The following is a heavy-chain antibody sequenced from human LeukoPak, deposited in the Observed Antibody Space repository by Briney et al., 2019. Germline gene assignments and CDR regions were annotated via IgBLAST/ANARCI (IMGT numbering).Heavy chain of an antibody. D-gene: IGHD5-18*01. CDR2: IYSGGST. CDR3: ARKGNSYGYSYFDY. Sequence: PGGSLRLSCAASGFTVSSNYMSWVRQAPGKGLEWVSVIYSGGSTHYADSVKGRFTISRDNSKNTLYLQMNSLRAEDTAVYYCARKGNSYGYSYFDYWGQGTLVTVSS. V-gene: IGHV3-66*02. CDR1: GFTVSSNY. J-gene: IGHJ4*02.